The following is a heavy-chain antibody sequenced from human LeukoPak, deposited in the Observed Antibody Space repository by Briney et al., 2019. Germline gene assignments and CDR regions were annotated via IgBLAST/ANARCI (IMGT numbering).Heavy chain of an antibody. Sequence: PSETLSLTCTVSGGSISSGGYYWSWIRQPPGKGLEWIGYTYHSGSTYYNASLKSRVIISVDRSKNQFSLKLSSVTAADTAVYYCARDALSVTTPGYWGQGTLVTVSS. J-gene: IGHJ4*02. CDR1: GGSISSGGYY. V-gene: IGHV4-30-2*01. CDR3: ARDALSVTTPGY. D-gene: IGHD4-11*01. CDR2: TYHSGST.